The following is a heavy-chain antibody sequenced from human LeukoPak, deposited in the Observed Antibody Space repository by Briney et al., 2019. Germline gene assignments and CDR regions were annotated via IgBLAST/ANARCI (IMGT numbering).Heavy chain of an antibody. Sequence: PSETLSLTCTVSGGSISSYYWSWIRQPPGKGLEWIGYVFNGGGSNYNPSLQGRVTMSVDTSKNQFSLKLSSVTAADTAVYYCVRTLGGYTYGPFDYWGQGTLVTVSS. CDR2: VFNGGGS. CDR1: GGSISSYY. CDR3: VRTLGGYTYGPFDY. D-gene: IGHD5-18*01. V-gene: IGHV4-59*01. J-gene: IGHJ4*02.